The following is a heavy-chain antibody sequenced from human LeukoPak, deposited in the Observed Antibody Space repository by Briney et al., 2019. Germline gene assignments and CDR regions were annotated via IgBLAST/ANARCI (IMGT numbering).Heavy chain of an antibody. D-gene: IGHD2-21*01. CDR1: VYVVSKNG. CDR2: FKACNGDT. J-gene: IGHJ4*02. CDR3: VRDDCGDTCYPGGY. Sequence: GASAKVSCTCSVYVVSKNGVDCVCRCIRQKPEWILWFKACNGDTRYSQNFQGRLTITRDTSASTVYMELSSLTSEDTGLYYCVRDDCGDTCYPGGYWGQGTLVTVSS. V-gene: IGHV1-3*01.